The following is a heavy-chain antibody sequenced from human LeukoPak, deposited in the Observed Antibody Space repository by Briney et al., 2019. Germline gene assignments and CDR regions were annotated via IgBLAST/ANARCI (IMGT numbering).Heavy chain of an antibody. Sequence: ASVKVSCKASGYTFTTYGISWVRQAPGQGLEWVGWISAYNGNTNYAQKLQGRVTMTTDTSTSTAYMELRSLRSDDTAVFYCARSGVHYYDSGYYFDYWGKGTLVTVSS. CDR3: ARSGVHYYDSGYYFDY. CDR1: GYTFTTYG. CDR2: ISAYNGNT. V-gene: IGHV1-18*01. D-gene: IGHD3-10*01. J-gene: IGHJ4*02.